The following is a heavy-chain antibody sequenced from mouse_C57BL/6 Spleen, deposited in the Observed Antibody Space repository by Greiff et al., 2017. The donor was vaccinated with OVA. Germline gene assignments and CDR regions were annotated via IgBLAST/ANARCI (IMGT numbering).Heavy chain of an antibody. J-gene: IGHJ4*01. D-gene: IGHD2-3*01. CDR2: IYPRSGNT. CDR1: GYTFTSYG. CDR3: ARWLLEAMDY. V-gene: IGHV1-81*01. Sequence: VKLQESGAELARPGASVKLSCKASGYTFTSYGISWVKQRTGQGLEWIGEIYPRSGNTYYNEKFKGKATLTADKSSSTAYMELRSLTSEDSAVYFCARWLLEAMDYWGQGTSVTVSS.